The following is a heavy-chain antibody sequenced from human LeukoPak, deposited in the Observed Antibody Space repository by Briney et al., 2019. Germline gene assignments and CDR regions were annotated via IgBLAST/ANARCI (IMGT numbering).Heavy chain of an antibody. Sequence: SETLSLTCTVSGGSISTYYRSWIRQPPGKGLEWIGYIYYSGTTNYNPSLKSRVTISVDTSKNQFSLKLSSVTAADTAVYYCARGVYIAAAQYGYWGQGTLVTVSS. CDR1: GGSISTYY. CDR2: IYYSGTT. CDR3: ARGVYIAAAQYGY. J-gene: IGHJ4*02. D-gene: IGHD6-13*01. V-gene: IGHV4-59*01.